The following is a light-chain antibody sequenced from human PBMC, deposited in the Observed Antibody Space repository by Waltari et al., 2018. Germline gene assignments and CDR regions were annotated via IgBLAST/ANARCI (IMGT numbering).Light chain of an antibody. CDR1: SSNIGRNG. Sequence: QSVVTQPPSVSGTPGQGVTVSCSGSSSNIGRNGVSWYQQVPGTAPKLLLHTNDQRPSGVPDRFSGSKSGTSASLAISGLQSEDEAHYYCAAWDDSLNGRVFGGGTKVTVL. J-gene: IGLJ2*01. CDR3: AAWDDSLNGRV. CDR2: TND. V-gene: IGLV1-44*01.